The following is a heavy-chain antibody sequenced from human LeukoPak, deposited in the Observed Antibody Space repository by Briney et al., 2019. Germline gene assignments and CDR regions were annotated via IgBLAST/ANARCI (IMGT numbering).Heavy chain of an antibody. Sequence: PGGSLRLSCAASGFTFSDHYLDWVRQAPGKGLEWVGRSKNKANSYTTEYAASVKDRFAISRDDSKNSLYLQMNSLKTEDTAVYYCTTDLDFWSGYYTTWGQGTLVTVSS. CDR3: TTDLDFWSGYYTT. J-gene: IGHJ5*02. V-gene: IGHV3-72*01. D-gene: IGHD3-3*01. CDR1: GFTFSDHY. CDR2: SKNKANSYTT.